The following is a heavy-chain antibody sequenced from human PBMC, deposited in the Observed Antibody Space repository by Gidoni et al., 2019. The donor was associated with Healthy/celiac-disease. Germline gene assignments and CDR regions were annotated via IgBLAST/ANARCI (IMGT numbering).Heavy chain of an antibody. V-gene: IGHV3-11*05. D-gene: IGHD6-19*01. J-gene: IGHJ4*02. CDR3: ARGAGMYSSGWYPFDY. Sequence: VKGRFTISRDNAKNSLYLQMNSLRAEDTAVYYCARGAGMYSSGWYPFDYWGQGTLVTVSS.